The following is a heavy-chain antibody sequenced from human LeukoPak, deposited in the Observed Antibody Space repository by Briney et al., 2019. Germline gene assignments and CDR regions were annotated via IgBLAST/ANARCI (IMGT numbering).Heavy chain of an antibody. J-gene: IGHJ4*02. D-gene: IGHD6-13*01. CDR2: IYYSGST. Sequence: SETLSLTCTVSGGSVSSYYWSWIRQPPGKGLEWIGYIYYSGSTNYNPSLKSRVTISVDTSKNQFSLKLSSVTAADTAVYYCARLSYSSSWYIDYWGQGTLVTVSS. V-gene: IGHV4-59*08. CDR3: ARLSYSSSWYIDY. CDR1: GGSVSSYY.